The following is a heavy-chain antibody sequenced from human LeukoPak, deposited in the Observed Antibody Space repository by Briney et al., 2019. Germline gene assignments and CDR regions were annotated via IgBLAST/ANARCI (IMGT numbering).Heavy chain of an antibody. CDR2: IYYSGST. CDR1: GGSISSYY. V-gene: IGHV4-59*01. J-gene: IGHJ4*02. CDR3: ARVSGSYGDYYFDY. D-gene: IGHD1-26*01. Sequence: SETLSLTCTVSGGSISSYYWSWIRQPPGKGLECIGYIYYSGSTNYNPSLKSRVTISVDTSKNQFSLKLSSVTAADTAVYYCARVSGSYGDYYFDYWGQGTLVTVSS.